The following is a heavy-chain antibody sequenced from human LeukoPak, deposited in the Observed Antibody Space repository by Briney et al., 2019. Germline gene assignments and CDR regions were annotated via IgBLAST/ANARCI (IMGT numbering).Heavy chain of an antibody. V-gene: IGHV3-48*02. CDR2: ISSSSSTI. Sequence: GGSLRLSCAASGFTFSSYSMNWVRQAPGKGLEWVSYISSSSSTINYADSVKGRFTISRDNAKNSLYLQMNSLRDEDTAVYYCARGLTLRGSYYDYWGQGTLVTVSS. D-gene: IGHD3-10*01. J-gene: IGHJ4*02. CDR3: ARGLTLRGSYYDY. CDR1: GFTFSSYS.